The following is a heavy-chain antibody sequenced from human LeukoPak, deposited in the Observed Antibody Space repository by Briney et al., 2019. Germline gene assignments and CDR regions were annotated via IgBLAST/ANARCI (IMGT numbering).Heavy chain of an antibody. D-gene: IGHD2-2*02. CDR1: GGSISSGGYY. CDR3: ARGGYCSSTSCYKDNWFDP. CDR2: IYYSGST. J-gene: IGHJ5*02. Sequence: PSETLSLTCTVSGGSISSGGYYWSWIRQHPGKGLEWIGYIYYSGSTYYNPSLKSRVTISVDTSKNQFSLKLSSVTAADTAVYYCARGGYCSSTSCYKDNWFDPWGQGTLVTVSS. V-gene: IGHV4-31*03.